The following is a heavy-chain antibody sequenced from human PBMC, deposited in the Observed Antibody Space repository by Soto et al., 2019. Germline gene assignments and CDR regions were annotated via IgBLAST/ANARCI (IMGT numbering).Heavy chain of an antibody. V-gene: IGHV3-74*01. D-gene: IGHD2-2*01. CDR1: GFTFSGHW. CDR3: AREAGYCSRTSCYRRAFDT. J-gene: IGHJ3*02. Sequence: EVQLVESGGDLVQPGGALRLSCAASGFTFSGHWMHWVRQVPGKGLVWVSRINTDGGSTSYADSVNGRFTISRDNAKNTLFLQMTGLRVDDTSVYYCAREAGYCSRTSCYRRAFDTWGQGTMVTVSS. CDR2: INTDGGST.